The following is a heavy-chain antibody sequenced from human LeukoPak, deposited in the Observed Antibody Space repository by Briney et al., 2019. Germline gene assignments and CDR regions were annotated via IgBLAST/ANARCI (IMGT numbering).Heavy chain of an antibody. J-gene: IGHJ6*03. CDR2: IKQDGSEI. CDR3: ARVCVVVVPAAMLSYYYYYYMDV. Sequence: GSLRLSCAASGFTFSSYWMSWVRQAPGKGLEWVANIKQDGSEIYYVDSVKGRFTISRDNAKNSLYLQMNSLRAEDTAVYYCARVCVVVVPAAMLSYYYYYYMDVWGKGTTVTVSS. D-gene: IGHD2-2*01. V-gene: IGHV3-7*01. CDR1: GFTFSSYW.